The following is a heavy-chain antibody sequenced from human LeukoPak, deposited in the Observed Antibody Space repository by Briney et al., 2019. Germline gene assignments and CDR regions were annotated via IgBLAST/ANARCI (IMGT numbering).Heavy chain of an antibody. D-gene: IGHD5-18*01. Sequence: GGSLRLSCAASGFTFSSYAMSWVRQAPGKGLEWVSTISDSGGNTYYAGSVKGRFTISRDNSKNTLYLQMNSLRAEDTAVYYCAKDGEYSYGFFDYWGQGTLVTVSS. J-gene: IGHJ4*02. V-gene: IGHV3-23*01. CDR1: GFTFSSYA. CDR2: ISDSGGNT. CDR3: AKDGEYSYGFFDY.